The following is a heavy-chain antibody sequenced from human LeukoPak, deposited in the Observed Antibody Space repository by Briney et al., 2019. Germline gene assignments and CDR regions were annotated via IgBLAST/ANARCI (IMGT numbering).Heavy chain of an antibody. D-gene: IGHD4-11*01. J-gene: IGHJ4*02. CDR2: VSGNGGAT. V-gene: IGHV3-23*01. Sequence: GGSLRLSCVASGFTFSNFAMTWVRQAPGKGLEWVSTVSGNGGATFYADSVKGRFTVSRGNSKNTLYLQVSSLRVEDTAIYYCARRQIRGDYKRFDCWGQGTLVTVSS. CDR3: ARRQIRGDYKRFDC. CDR1: GFTFSNFA.